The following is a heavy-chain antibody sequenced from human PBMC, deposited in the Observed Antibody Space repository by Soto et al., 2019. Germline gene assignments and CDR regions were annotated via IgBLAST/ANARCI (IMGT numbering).Heavy chain of an antibody. CDR3: VRTIVGATKGVWFDP. CDR2: FSGRDATT. V-gene: IGHV3-23*01. CDR1: GFTFRSYT. Sequence: EVQLSESGGGLVQPGGSLRLSCAASGFTFRSYTMRWVRQAPGKGLEWVSSFSGRDATTYYADSVKGRFTISRDNSKNTLYLQMNSLRAEDTALYFFVRTIVGATKGVWFDPWGQGALVTVSS. D-gene: IGHD1-26*01. J-gene: IGHJ5*02.